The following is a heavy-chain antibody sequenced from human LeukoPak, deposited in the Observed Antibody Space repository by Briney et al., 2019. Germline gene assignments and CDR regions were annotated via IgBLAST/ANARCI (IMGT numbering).Heavy chain of an antibody. D-gene: IGHD3-10*01. CDR3: ARHGLWFGEFYFDY. J-gene: IGHJ4*02. V-gene: IGHV4-4*09. CDR2: IYTSGST. Sequence: SETLSLTCTVSGGSISSYYWSWIRQPPGKGLEWIGYIYTSGSTNYNPSLKSRVTISVDTSKNQFSLKLSSLTAADTAVYYCARHGLWFGEFYFDYWGQGTLVTVSP. CDR1: GGSISSYY.